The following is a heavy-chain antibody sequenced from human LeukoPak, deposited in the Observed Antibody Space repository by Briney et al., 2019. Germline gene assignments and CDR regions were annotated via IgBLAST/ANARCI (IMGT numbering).Heavy chain of an antibody. CDR3: ARTPGHIVEVPAAPRGAFDI. CDR2: INHSGST. J-gene: IGHJ3*02. V-gene: IGHV4-34*01. Sequence: SETLSLTCAVYGGSFSGYYWSWIRQPPGRGLEWIGEINHSGSTNYNPSLKSRVTISVDTSKNQFSLKLSSVTAADTAVYYCARTPGHIVEVPAAPRGAFDIWGQGTMVTVSS. CDR1: GGSFSGYY. D-gene: IGHD2-2*01.